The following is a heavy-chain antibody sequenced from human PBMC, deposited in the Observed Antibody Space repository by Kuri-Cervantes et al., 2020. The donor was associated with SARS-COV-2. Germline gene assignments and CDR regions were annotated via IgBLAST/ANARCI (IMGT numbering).Heavy chain of an antibody. D-gene: IGHD2-2*01. CDR3: IVVVPAAFDY. J-gene: IGHJ4*02. CDR1: GFTFSSYS. V-gene: IGHV3-21*01. CDR2: ISSSSSYI. Sequence: GESLKISCAASGFTFSSYSMNWVRQAPGKGLEWVSSISSSSSYIYYADSVKGRFTISRDNAKNSLYLQMNSLRAEGAAVYYCIVVVPAAFDYWGQGTLVTVSS.